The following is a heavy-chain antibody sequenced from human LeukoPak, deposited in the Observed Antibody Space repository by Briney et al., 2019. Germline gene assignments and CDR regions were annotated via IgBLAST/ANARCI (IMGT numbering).Heavy chain of an antibody. Sequence: GGSLRLSCAASGFTFSSYGMLWVRQAPGKGVEWVAFIRYEGSNKYYADSVKGRFTISRDNSKNTLYLQMTSLRAEDTAVYYCAKPNRGRYYYDSSGYYYGDIDYWGHGALVTVSS. V-gene: IGHV3-30*02. D-gene: IGHD3-22*01. J-gene: IGHJ4*01. CDR1: GFTFSSYG. CDR3: AKPNRGRYYYDSSGYYYGDIDY. CDR2: IRYEGSNK.